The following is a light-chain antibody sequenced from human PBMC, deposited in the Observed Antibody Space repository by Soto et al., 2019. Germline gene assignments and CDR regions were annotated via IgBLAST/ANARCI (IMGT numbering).Light chain of an antibody. J-gene: IGLJ3*02. CDR3: AAWDASLNGWV. Sequence: QSVLTQPPSASGTPGQRVTISCSGSSSNIGSNTVSWFQQLPGTAPKLLISSNNQRPSGVPDRFSGSKSGTSASLAINGLQSEDEADYFCAAWDASLNGWVFGGGTKLTVL. CDR1: SSNIGSNT. CDR2: SNN. V-gene: IGLV1-44*01.